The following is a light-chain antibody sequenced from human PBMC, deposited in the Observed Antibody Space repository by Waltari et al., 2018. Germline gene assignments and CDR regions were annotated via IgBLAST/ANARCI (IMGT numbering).Light chain of an antibody. CDR2: FTS. J-gene: IGKJ2*01. V-gene: IGKV6-21*02. CDR1: QSIGSS. CDR3: HQSGSLPYT. Sequence: EVVLTQSPDFQSVTPKEKVTISCRASQSIGSSLHWYQQKPHQSPKLLIKFTSQSISGVPSGFTGSGSGTDFTLTIQSLEAEDVATYYCHQSGSLPYTFGQGTKLEIK.